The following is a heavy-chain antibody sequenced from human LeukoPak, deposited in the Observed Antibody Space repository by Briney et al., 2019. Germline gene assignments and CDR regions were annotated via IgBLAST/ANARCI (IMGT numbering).Heavy chain of an antibody. Sequence: PSETLSLTCTVSGGSISSGDYYWSWIRQPPGKGLEWIGYIYYSGSTYYNPSLKSRVTISVDTSKNQFSLKLSSVTAADTAVYYCAREEGYSYGPWGNNWFDPWGQGTLVTVSS. D-gene: IGHD5-18*01. V-gene: IGHV4-30-4*01. CDR3: AREEGYSYGPWGNNWFDP. CDR2: IYYSGST. J-gene: IGHJ5*02. CDR1: GGSISSGDYY.